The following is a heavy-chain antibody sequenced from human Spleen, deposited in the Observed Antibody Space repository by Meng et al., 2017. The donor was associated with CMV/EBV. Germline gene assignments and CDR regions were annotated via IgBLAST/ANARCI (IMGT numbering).Heavy chain of an antibody. V-gene: IGHV3-23*03. D-gene: IGHD3-3*01. CDR1: GFTFSSYA. J-gene: IGHJ3*02. Sequence: GGSLRLSCAASGFTFSSYAMSWVRQAPGKGLEWVSVIYSGGSSTYYADSVKGRFTISRDNSKNTLYLQMNSLRAEDTAVYYCAIHARIPIPFTIFGVDSIRHDAFDIWGQGTMVTVSS. CDR3: AIHARIPIPFTIFGVDSIRHDAFDI. CDR2: IYSGGSST.